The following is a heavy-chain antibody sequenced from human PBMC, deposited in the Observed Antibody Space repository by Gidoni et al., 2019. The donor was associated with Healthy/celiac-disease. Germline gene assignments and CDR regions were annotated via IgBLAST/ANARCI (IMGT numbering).Heavy chain of an antibody. J-gene: IGHJ4*02. CDR2: IYYSGST. Sequence: QVQLQESGPGLVKPSQTLSLTCTFSGGSISSGGYYWSWIRQHPGKGLEWIGYIYYSGSTYYNPSLKSRVTISVDTSKNQFSLKLSSVTAADTAVYYCARVRDTRTRPYFDYWGQGTLVTVSS. D-gene: IGHD5-18*01. CDR1: GGSISSGGYY. CDR3: ARVRDTRTRPYFDY. V-gene: IGHV4-31*03.